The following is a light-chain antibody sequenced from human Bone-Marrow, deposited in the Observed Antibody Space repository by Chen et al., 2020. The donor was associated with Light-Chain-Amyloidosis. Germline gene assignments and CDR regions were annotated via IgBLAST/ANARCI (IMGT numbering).Light chain of an antibody. CDR1: SYDVGNDNL. V-gene: IGLV2-23*02. Sequence: SALTQPGSVSGSPVQSITISCTRTSYDVGNDNLVSWYQQHPGKAPKLIIYGVTKRPSGVSDRFSGSKSGNTASLTISGLQAEDEASYFCCSFVPGTTFSALFGGGTQLTVL. CDR3: CSFVPGTTFSAL. J-gene: IGLJ7*01. CDR2: GVT.